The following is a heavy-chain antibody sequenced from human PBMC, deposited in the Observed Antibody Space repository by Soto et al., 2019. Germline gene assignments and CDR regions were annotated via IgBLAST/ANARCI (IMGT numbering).Heavy chain of an antibody. V-gene: IGHV3-30-3*01. Sequence: PGGSLRLSCAASGFTFSSYAMHWVRQAPGQGLEWVALISYDGSNKYYADSVNGRFTISRDNSKNTLYLQMNSLRPEDTAVYHCARDQGGTTLYYHGMDVWGQGTTVTVSS. CDR3: ARDQGGTTLYYHGMDV. J-gene: IGHJ6*02. CDR2: ISYDGSNK. D-gene: IGHD1-7*01. CDR1: GFTFSSYA.